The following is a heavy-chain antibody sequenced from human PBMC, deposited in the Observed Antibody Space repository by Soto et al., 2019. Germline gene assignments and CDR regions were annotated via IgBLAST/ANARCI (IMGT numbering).Heavy chain of an antibody. Sequence: EVQLVESGGGLVQPGGSLTLSCAASGFTFSNAWMHWVRQAPGKGLEWVGRIKSKSDGGATNYAAPVQGRFTISRDDPTNTLYLHMNSLKTEDTAVYYCATLYHFDPWGQGTLVTVSS. J-gene: IGHJ5*02. V-gene: IGHV3-15*07. D-gene: IGHD2-2*01. CDR3: ATLYHFDP. CDR1: GFTFSNAW. CDR2: IKSKSDGGAT.